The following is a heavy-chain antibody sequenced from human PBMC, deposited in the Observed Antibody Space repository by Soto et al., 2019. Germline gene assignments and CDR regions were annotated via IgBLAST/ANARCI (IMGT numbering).Heavy chain of an antibody. CDR3: AIGDCSGTNCYAFDF. V-gene: IGHV3-33*01. D-gene: IGHD2-2*01. CDR1: GFTFRGYG. J-gene: IGHJ4*02. Sequence: GGSLRLSCAASGFTFRGYGMHWVRQAPGKGLEWVAVIWYDGSNKYYADSVKGRFSISRDNSNNTLYLQMNSLRAEDTALYYCAIGDCSGTNCYAFDFWGQGTLVTVSS. CDR2: IWYDGSNK.